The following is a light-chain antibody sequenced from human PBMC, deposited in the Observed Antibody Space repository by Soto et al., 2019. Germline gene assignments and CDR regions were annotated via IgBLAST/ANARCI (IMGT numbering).Light chain of an antibody. CDR2: GAS. J-gene: IGKJ4*01. CDR3: QQCNNWPPLT. V-gene: IGKV3-15*01. CDR1: QNIESN. Sequence: EVVMTQSPVTLSVSPGERATLSCRASQNIESNLAWYQQKPGQSRRLLIYGASTRASGIPARFSGSGYGTEFTLTISSLQSEDFAVYYCQQCNNWPPLTFGGGTKVEIK.